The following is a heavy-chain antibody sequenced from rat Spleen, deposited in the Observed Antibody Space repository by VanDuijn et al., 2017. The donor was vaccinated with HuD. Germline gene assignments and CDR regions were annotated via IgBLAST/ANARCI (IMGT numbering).Heavy chain of an antibody. Sequence: EVQLVESGGGLVQPGRSLKLSCVTSGFTFNYYWMTWIRQAPGKGLEWVASISSGGGGIYYLDSVKGRFSISRDNAKSTLYLQMDSLRSEDTATYYCARHGDNNYGYFDYWGQGVMVTVSS. J-gene: IGHJ2*01. D-gene: IGHD1-10*01. V-gene: IGHV5-31*01. CDR3: ARHGDNNYGYFDY. CDR2: ISSGGGGI. CDR1: GFTFNYYW.